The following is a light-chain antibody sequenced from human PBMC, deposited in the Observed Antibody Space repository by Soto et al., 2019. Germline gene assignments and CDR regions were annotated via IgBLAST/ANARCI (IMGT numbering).Light chain of an antibody. CDR2: AAS. V-gene: IGKV1-39*01. CDR3: QQSYSSPLT. J-gene: IGKJ4*01. CDR1: QSISSY. Sequence: DIQMTQSPSSLSASVGDRVTITCRARQSISSYLNWYQQKPGKAPKLLIYAASSLQSGVPSRFSGSGSGTDGTRTSSSLQPEDFATYYCQQSYSSPLTFGGGTKVESK.